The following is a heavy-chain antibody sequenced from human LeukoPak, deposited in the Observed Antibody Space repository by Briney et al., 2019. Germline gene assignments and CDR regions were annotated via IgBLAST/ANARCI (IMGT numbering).Heavy chain of an antibody. CDR3: ARAPPTNWFDP. Sequence: ASVKVSCKASAYTFTSYDINWVRQATGQGLEWMGWMNPNSGNTGYAQKFQGRVTMTRNTSIGTAYMELSSLRSEDTAVYYCARAPPTNWFDPWGQGTLVTVSS. J-gene: IGHJ5*02. CDR1: AYTFTSYD. V-gene: IGHV1-8*01. CDR2: MNPNSGNT.